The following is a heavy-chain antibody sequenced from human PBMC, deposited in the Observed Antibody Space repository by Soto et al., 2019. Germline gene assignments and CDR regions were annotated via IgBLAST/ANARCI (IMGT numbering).Heavy chain of an antibody. D-gene: IGHD3-10*01. CDR3: ARVWGGAFDI. V-gene: IGHV4-59*01. CDR1: GGSISSYY. Sequence: SETLSLTCTVSGGSISSYYWSWIRQPPGKGLEWIGYIYYSGSTNYNPSLKSRVTISVDTSKNQFSLKLSSVAAADTAVYYCARVWGGAFDIWGQGTMVTVSS. CDR2: IYYSGST. J-gene: IGHJ3*02.